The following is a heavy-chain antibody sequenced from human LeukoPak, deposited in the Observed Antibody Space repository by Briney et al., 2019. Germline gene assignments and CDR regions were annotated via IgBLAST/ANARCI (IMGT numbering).Heavy chain of an antibody. V-gene: IGHV1-2*02. D-gene: IGHD3-22*01. Sequence: GASVKVSCKASGYTFTGYYMHWVRQAPGRGLEWMGWINPNSGGTNYAQKFQGRVTMTRDTSISTAYMELSRLRSDDTAVYYCARTYSSGYYPFDYWGQGTLVTVSS. CDR2: INPNSGGT. J-gene: IGHJ4*02. CDR1: GYTFTGYY. CDR3: ARTYSSGYYPFDY.